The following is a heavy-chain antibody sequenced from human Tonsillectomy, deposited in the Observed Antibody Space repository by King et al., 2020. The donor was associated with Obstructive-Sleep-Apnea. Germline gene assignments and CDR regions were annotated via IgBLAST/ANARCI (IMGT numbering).Heavy chain of an antibody. CDR2: IYNSGRT. D-gene: IGHD2-2*01. CDR1: GGSISSGAHY. Sequence: VQLQESGPGLVKPSQTLSLICTVSGGSISSGAHYWSWIRQHPGKGLEWIGYIYNSGRTYYNPSLKSRVTISVDTSENQFSLKVTSVTAADTAVYYCASKKFPAAPLDYWGQGTLVTVSS. CDR3: ASKKFPAAPLDY. J-gene: IGHJ4*02. V-gene: IGHV4-31*03.